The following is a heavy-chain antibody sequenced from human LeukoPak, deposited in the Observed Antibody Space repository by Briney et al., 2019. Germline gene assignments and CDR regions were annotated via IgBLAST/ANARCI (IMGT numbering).Heavy chain of an antibody. V-gene: IGHV1-46*01. CDR1: GYTFTSYY. J-gene: IGHJ6*03. D-gene: IGHD1-26*01. CDR3: ARGGSSLMYYYYMDV. Sequence: ASVKVSCKASGYTFTSYYMHWVRQAPGQGLEWMGIINPSGGSTSYAQKFQGRVTMTRDTSTSTVYMELSSLRSEDTAVYYCARGGSSLMYYYYMDVWGKGTTVTVSS. CDR2: INPSGGST.